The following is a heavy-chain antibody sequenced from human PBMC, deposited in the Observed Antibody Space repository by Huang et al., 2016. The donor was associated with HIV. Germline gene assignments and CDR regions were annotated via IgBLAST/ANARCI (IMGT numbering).Heavy chain of an antibody. D-gene: IGHD6-6*01. CDR1: GYSFSSYW. CDR3: ARRFSSSSGYFDY. CDR2: IFTDDSDT. Sequence: VQLVQSGAEVKKPGESLKISCKGSGYSFSSYWIAWVRQMPGKGLEWMGIIFTDDSDTTYSPSFEGQVTISADKSIGNAYLQWSSLKASDTAMYYCARRFSSSSGYFDYWGQGSLVTVSS. J-gene: IGHJ4*02. V-gene: IGHV5-51*01.